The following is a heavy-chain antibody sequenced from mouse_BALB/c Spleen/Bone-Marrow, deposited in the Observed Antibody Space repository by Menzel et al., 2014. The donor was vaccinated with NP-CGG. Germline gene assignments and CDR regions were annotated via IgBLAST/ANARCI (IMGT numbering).Heavy chain of an antibody. Sequence: VQLQQSGAELVKPGAPAKLSCKASGYTFTSYWMNWVKQRPGRGLEWIGRIDPSDSETNYNQKFKDKATLTVDKSSSTAYIQLSSLTPEDSAVYYCARALGDGYYYAMDYWGQGTSVTVSS. J-gene: IGHJ4*01. CDR1: GYTFTSYW. D-gene: IGHD2-3*01. CDR2: IDPSDSET. CDR3: ARALGDGYYYAMDY. V-gene: IGHV1-69*02.